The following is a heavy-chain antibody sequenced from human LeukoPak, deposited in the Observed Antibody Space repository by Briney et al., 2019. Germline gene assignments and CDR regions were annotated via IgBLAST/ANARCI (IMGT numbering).Heavy chain of an antibody. Sequence: ASVKVSCKAFGYTFTGYSMHWVRQAPGQGLEWMGWINPNSGGTSYAQKFLGRVTMTRDTSISTAYMELSSLRSDDTAVYYCAPTHINGYYCFDYWGQGTLVTVSS. CDR3: APTHINGYYCFDY. CDR2: INPNSGGT. D-gene: IGHD5-24*01. V-gene: IGHV1-2*02. J-gene: IGHJ4*02. CDR1: GYTFTGYS.